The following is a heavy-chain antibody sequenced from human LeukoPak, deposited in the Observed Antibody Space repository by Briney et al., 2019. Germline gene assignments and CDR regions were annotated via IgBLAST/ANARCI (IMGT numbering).Heavy chain of an antibody. CDR1: GFTFSSYS. CDR2: INHSGST. D-gene: IGHD3-22*01. J-gene: IGHJ4*02. Sequence: GSLRLSCAASGFTFSSYSMNWVRQPPGKGLEWIGEINHSGSTNYNPSLKSRVTISVDTSKNQFSLKLSSVTAADTAVYYCARYRHYYDSSGYYRGYYFDYWGQGTLVTVSP. CDR3: ARYRHYYDSSGYYRGYYFDY. V-gene: IGHV4-34*01.